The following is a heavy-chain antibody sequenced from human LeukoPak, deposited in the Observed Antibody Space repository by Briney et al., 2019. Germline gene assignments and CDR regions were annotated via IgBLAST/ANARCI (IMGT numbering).Heavy chain of an antibody. D-gene: IGHD6-6*01. Sequence: ASVKVSCKASGYTFTGYYMHWVRQAPGQGLEWMGWINPNSGGTNYAQKFQGGVTMTRDTSISTAYMELSRLRSDDTAVYYCARVPRIAARPPYFDYWGQGTLVTVSS. CDR1: GYTFTGYY. J-gene: IGHJ4*02. CDR3: ARVPRIAARPPYFDY. V-gene: IGHV1-2*02. CDR2: INPNSGGT.